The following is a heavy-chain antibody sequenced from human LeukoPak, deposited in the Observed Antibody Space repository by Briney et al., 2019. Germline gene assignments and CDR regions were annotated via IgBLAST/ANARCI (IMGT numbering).Heavy chain of an antibody. Sequence: GGSLRLSCAASGFTVSTNYMSWVRQAPGKGLEWVSIIYDSGTIHYADSVKGRFTISRDNSKSTLCLQMNSLRAEDTAVYYCAKQLGYCSDGSCYFPYWGQGTLVTVSS. CDR2: IYDSGTI. D-gene: IGHD2-15*01. CDR3: AKQLGYCSDGSCYFPY. V-gene: IGHV3-66*04. CDR1: GFTVSTNY. J-gene: IGHJ4*02.